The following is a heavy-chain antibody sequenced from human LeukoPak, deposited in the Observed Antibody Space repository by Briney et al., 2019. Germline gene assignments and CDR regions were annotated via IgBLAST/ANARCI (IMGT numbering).Heavy chain of an antibody. Sequence: SQTLSLTCTVSGGSISSGGYYWSWIRQHPGKGLEWIGYIYYSGSTYYNPSLKSRVTISVDTSKNQFSLKLSSVTAADTAVYYCARADTVVINYFDYWGQGTLVTVSS. CDR3: ARADTVVINYFDY. D-gene: IGHD4-23*01. CDR2: IYYSGST. V-gene: IGHV4-31*03. CDR1: GGSISSGGYY. J-gene: IGHJ4*02.